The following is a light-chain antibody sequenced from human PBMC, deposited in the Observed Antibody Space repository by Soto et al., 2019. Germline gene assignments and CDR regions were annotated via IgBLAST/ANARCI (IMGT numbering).Light chain of an antibody. J-gene: IGKJ1*01. CDR3: QQRSNWGWT. CDR2: AAS. Sequence: DIQMTQSPSSLSASVGDRVTITCRASQSISSYLNWYQQKPGKAPKLLIYAASSLQSGVPSRFSGSGSGTDFTLTISSLEPEDFAVYYCQQRSNWGWTFGQGTKVDI. V-gene: IGKV1-39*01. CDR1: QSISSY.